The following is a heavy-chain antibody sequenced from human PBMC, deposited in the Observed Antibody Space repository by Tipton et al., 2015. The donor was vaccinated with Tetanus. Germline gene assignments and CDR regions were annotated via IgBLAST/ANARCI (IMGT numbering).Heavy chain of an antibody. Sequence: QLVQSGAEVKKPGASVKVSCKASGYTFTGYYIYWVRQAPGQGLEWMGWIDPNSGGTVYAQKFQGRVPMTRDTSISTAYTELRSLRSDDTAVYYCARDRGDYIYSGMDVWGPGTTVTVS. CDR3: ARDRGDYIYSGMDV. J-gene: IGHJ6*02. CDR1: GYTFTGYY. V-gene: IGHV1-2*02. CDR2: IDPNSGGT. D-gene: IGHD3-22*01.